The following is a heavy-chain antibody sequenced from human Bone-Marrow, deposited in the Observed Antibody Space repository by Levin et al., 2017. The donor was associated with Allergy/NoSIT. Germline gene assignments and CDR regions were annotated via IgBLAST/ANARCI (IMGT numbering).Heavy chain of an antibody. CDR1: GYTFGISD. V-gene: IGHV1-8*01. Sequence: ASVKVSCKASGYTFGISDIHWVRQVTGQGLEWMGWMNPDSGVTGYAQKFQGRVTLTRDTSITTAYMELSRLKYDDTAVYFCARGLSLDGMDVWGKGTPVIVSS. CDR3: ARGLSLDGMDV. J-gene: IGHJ6*01. CDR2: MNPDSGVT.